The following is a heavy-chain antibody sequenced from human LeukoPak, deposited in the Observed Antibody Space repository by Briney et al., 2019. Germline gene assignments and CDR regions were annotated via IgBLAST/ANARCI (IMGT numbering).Heavy chain of an antibody. J-gene: IGHJ4*02. CDR1: GFTFSSYG. Sequence: GGSLRLSRAASGFTFSSYGMSWVRQAPGKGLEWVSSISSSSSYIYYADSVKGRFTISRDNSKNTLYLQMNSLRAEDTAVYYCAKDPQRSSGYYYEVDYWGQGTLVTVSS. D-gene: IGHD3-22*01. V-gene: IGHV3-23*01. CDR3: AKDPQRSSGYYYEVDY. CDR2: ISSSSSYI.